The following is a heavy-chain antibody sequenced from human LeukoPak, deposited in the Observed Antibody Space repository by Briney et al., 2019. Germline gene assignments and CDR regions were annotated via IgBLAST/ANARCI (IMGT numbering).Heavy chain of an antibody. V-gene: IGHV3-9*03. CDR2: ISWNSGSI. D-gene: IGHD5-18*01. Sequence: GGSLRLSCAASGFTFDDYAMHWVRQAPGKGLEWVSGISWNSGSIGYADSVKGRFTISRDNAKNSLYLQMNSLRAEDMASYYCAKAAMVGHAFDIWGQGTMVTVSS. J-gene: IGHJ3*02. CDR1: GFTFDDYA. CDR3: AKAAMVGHAFDI.